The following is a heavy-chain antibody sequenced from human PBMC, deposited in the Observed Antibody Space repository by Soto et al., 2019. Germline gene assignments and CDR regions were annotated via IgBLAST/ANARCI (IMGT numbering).Heavy chain of an antibody. CDR1: GYTFTTYF. D-gene: IGHD5-18*01. Sequence: GASVKVSCKASGYTFTTYFMHWVRQAPGQGLEWMGIINPGGGSTNYAQKFQGRVTMTRDTSTSTVYMELSSLRSEDTAVYYCATGPFRGYTYDTDYWGQGTPVTVSS. CDR3: ATGPFRGYTYDTDY. CDR2: INPGGGST. J-gene: IGHJ4*02. V-gene: IGHV1-46*01.